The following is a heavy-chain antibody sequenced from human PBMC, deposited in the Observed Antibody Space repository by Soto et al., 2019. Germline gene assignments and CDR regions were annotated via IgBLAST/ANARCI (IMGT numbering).Heavy chain of an antibody. CDR3: ARDHPPDRAAFDI. Sequence: GGSLRLSCAASGFTVSSNYMSWVRQAPGKGLEWVSVIYSGGSTYYADSVKGRFTISRDNSKNTLYLQMNSLRAEDTAVYYCARDHPPDRAAFDIWGQGTMVTVSS. V-gene: IGHV3-66*01. CDR1: GFTVSSNY. CDR2: IYSGGST. J-gene: IGHJ3*02.